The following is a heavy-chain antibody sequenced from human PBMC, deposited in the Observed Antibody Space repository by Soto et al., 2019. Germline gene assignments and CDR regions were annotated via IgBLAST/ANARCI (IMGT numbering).Heavy chain of an antibody. V-gene: IGHV1-2*04. CDR2: INPNSGGT. CDR3: ARDGGYSYGTYYYYGMDV. J-gene: IGHJ6*02. D-gene: IGHD5-18*01. CDR1: GYTFTGYY. Sequence: ASVKVSCKASGYTFTGYYMHWVRQAPGQGLEWMGWINPNSGGTNYAQKFQGWVTMTRDTSISTAYMELSRLRSDDTAVYYCARDGGYSYGTYYYYGMDVWGQGTTVTVSS.